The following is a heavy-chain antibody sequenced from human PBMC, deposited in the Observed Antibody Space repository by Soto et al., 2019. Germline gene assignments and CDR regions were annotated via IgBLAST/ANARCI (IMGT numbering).Heavy chain of an antibody. CDR1: GGSISSSKW. Sequence: QVQLQYAGPGLVKPSGTLALTCAVSGGSISSSKWWSWVRQPPGKGLEWIGEIYHSGNTHYNPSLESRVTILIDTSKNQFFLKLSSVNAADTAVYYCAREAAAGLAYWGQGTLVTVCS. J-gene: IGHJ4*02. CDR2: IYHSGNT. D-gene: IGHD6-13*01. CDR3: AREAAAGLAY. V-gene: IGHV4-4*02.